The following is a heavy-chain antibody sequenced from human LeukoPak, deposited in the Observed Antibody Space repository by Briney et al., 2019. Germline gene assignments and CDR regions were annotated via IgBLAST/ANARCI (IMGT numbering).Heavy chain of an antibody. CDR3: ARHAKAYGSSCDY. Sequence: GESLRISCKGSGYSFTTYWTSWVRQMPGKGLEWVGRIDPSDSYTNYSPSFQGHVTISADKSFSTAYLQWTSLKASDTAMYYCARHAKAYGSSCDYWGQGTLVTVSS. CDR1: GYSFTTYW. V-gene: IGHV5-10-1*01. D-gene: IGHD6-13*01. J-gene: IGHJ4*02. CDR2: IDPSDSYT.